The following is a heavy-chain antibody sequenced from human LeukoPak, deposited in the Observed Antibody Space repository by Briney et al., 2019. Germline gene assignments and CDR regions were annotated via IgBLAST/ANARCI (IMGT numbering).Heavy chain of an antibody. CDR2: ISSSSSNI. J-gene: IGHJ4*02. V-gene: IGHV3-21*01. CDR3: ARCTTGRTFGSLREIKRSREIDY. Sequence: NRGGSLRLSCAASGFTFSRSSMNWVRQAPGKGLEWVSSISSSSSNIYYADAVRGRFTISRDNAKNSLYLQMNSLRVEDTAVYYCARCTTGRTFGSLREIKRSREIDYWGQGTLVTVSS. D-gene: IGHD1-1*01. CDR1: GFTFSRSS.